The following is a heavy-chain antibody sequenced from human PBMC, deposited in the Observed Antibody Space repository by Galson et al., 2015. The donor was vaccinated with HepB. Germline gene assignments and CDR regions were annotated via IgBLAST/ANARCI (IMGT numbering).Heavy chain of an antibody. J-gene: IGHJ4*02. CDR2: ISYDGSNK. Sequence: SLRLSCAASGFTFSSYAMHWVRQAPGKGLEWVAVISYDGSNKSYADSVKGRFTISRDNSKNTLYLQMNSLRAEDTAVYYCARGMAAVTVTTVDYWGQGTLVTVSS. CDR3: ARGMAAVTVTTVDY. D-gene: IGHD4-17*01. V-gene: IGHV3-30-3*01. CDR1: GFTFSSYA.